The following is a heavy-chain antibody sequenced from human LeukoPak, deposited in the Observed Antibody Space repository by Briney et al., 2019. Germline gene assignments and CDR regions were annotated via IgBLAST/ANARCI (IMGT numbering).Heavy chain of an antibody. J-gene: IGHJ4*02. D-gene: IGHD6-19*01. CDR1: GGSFSGYY. V-gene: IGHV4-34*01. Sequence: SETLSLTCAVYGGSFSGYYWSWIRQPPGKGLEWIGEINHSGSTNYNPSLKSRVTISVDTSKNQFSLKLGSVTAADTAVYYCASIAVAGAFDYWGQGTLVTVSS. CDR2: INHSGST. CDR3: ASIAVAGAFDY.